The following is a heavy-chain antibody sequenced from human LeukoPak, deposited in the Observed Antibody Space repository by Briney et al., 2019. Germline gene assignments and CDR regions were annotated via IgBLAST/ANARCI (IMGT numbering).Heavy chain of an antibody. J-gene: IGHJ3*02. D-gene: IGHD6-13*01. CDR1: GFTFRNLG. CDR3: AKDLIAAAGQGGAFDI. CDR2: ISYDGTNK. Sequence: GGSLRLSCAASGFTFRNLGMHWVRQAPGRGLEWVAAISYDGTNKYYADSVKGRFTISRDNSKSTVYLQMNSLRVEDTAVYYCAKDLIAAAGQGGAFDIWGQGTMVTVSS. V-gene: IGHV3-30*18.